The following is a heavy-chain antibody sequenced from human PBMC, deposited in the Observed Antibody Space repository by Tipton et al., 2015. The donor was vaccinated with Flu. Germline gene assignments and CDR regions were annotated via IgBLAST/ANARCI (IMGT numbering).Heavy chain of an antibody. D-gene: IGHD2/OR15-2a*01. CDR1: GGSVSSGPYY. J-gene: IGHJ4*02. CDR2: IYHNGDI. CDR3: ARAEIGDFDY. Sequence: TLSLTCIVSGGSVSSGPYYWSWIRQPTGKGLEWIGSIYHNGDIHFNPSPKSRVSISVDTSNNRFSLNLTSVTAADTAVYYCARAEIGDFDYWGQGTLVTVSS. V-gene: IGHV4-61*02.